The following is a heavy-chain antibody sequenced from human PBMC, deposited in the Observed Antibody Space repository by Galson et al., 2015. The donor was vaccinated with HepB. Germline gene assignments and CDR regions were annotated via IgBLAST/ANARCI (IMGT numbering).Heavy chain of an antibody. CDR3: AVRLTTGTTRYYYYGMDV. CDR2: IIPIFGTA. J-gene: IGHJ6*02. V-gene: IGHV1-69*06. D-gene: IGHD1-1*01. Sequence: SVKVSCKASGGTFSSYAISWVRQAPGQGLEWMGGIIPIFGTANYAQKFQGRVTITADKSTSTAYMELSSLRSEDTAVYYCAVRLTTGTTRYYYYGMDVWGQGTTVTVSS. CDR1: GGTFSSYA.